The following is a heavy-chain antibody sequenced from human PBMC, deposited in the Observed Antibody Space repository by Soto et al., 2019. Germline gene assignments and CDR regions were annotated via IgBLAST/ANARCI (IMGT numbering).Heavy chain of an antibody. CDR2: IYYSGST. D-gene: IGHD4-17*01. Sequence: PSETLSLTCTVSGDSISSAYWCWIRQPPGKGLEWIGYIYYSGSTNYNPSLKSRVTISVDTSKNQFSLKLSSVTAADTAVYYCASRDDYGDYDYWGQGTLVTVSS. J-gene: IGHJ4*02. V-gene: IGHV4-59*08. CDR1: GDSISSAY. CDR3: ASRDDYGDYDY.